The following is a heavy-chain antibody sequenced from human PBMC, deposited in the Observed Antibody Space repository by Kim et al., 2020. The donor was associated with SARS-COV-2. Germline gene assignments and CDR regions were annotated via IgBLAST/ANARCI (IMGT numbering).Heavy chain of an antibody. CDR2: ITGRDGST. D-gene: IGHD2-2*01. V-gene: IGHV3-23*01. CDR1: GFSFSTYD. J-gene: IGHJ4*02. Sequence: GGSLRLSCAASGFSFSTYDMSWVRQAPGKGLEWVSAITGRDGSTFYADSVKGRFTIFRDNSKNTLFLQLNSLRAEDTALYYWARESSRRADYWGQGTLVT. CDR3: ARESSRRADY.